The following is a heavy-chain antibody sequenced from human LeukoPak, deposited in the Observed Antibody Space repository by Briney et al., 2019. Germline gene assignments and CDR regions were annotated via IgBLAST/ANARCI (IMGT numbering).Heavy chain of an antibody. CDR3: ARARNRYFDY. J-gene: IGHJ4*02. V-gene: IGHV3-21*01. Sequence: GGSLRLSCAASGFTFSSYSITWVRQAPGKGLEWVSSISSSSSYIYYADSVKGRFTISRDNAKNSLYLQMNSLRAEDTAVYYCARARNRYFDYWGQGTLVTVSS. CDR1: GFTFSSYS. CDR2: ISSSSSYI. D-gene: IGHD2/OR15-2a*01.